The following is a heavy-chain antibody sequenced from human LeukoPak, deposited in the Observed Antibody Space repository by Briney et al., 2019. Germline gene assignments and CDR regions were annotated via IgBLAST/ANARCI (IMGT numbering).Heavy chain of an antibody. CDR2: INESGGGT. CDR3: AKEGVGPANDAFDF. CDR1: GFTFSSSA. V-gene: IGHV3-23*01. J-gene: IGHJ3*01. D-gene: IGHD2-15*01. Sequence: GGSLRLSCAASGFTFSSSAMNWVRQAPGKGLEWVSTINESGGGTYYADSVKGRFTISRDNSKNTLDLQMNSLRAEDTAVYYCAKEGVGPANDAFDFWGQGTMVAVSS.